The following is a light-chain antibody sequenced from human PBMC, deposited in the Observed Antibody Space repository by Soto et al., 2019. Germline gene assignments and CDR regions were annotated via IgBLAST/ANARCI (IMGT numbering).Light chain of an antibody. Sequence: QSALTQPASVSGSLGQSITISCTGTRSDVGIYNYVSWYQHHPGKAPKVIIFEVSNRPSGVSNRFSGSKSGNTASLTISGLQAEDEADYYCTSYTTSTTWVFGGGTKLTVL. CDR3: TSYTTSTTWV. V-gene: IGLV2-14*01. J-gene: IGLJ3*02. CDR1: RSDVGIYNY. CDR2: EVS.